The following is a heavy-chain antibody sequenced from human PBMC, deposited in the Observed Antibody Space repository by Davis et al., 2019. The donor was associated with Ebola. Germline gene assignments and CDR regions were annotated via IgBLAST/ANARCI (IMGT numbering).Heavy chain of an antibody. CDR2: IYSGGST. J-gene: IGHJ4*02. CDR3: ARSSIAARSPPYFDY. D-gene: IGHD6-6*01. CDR1: GFTVSRNY. V-gene: IGHV3-66*01. Sequence: GESLKISCAASGFTVSRNYMSWVRQAPGKGLEWVSVIYSGGSTYYADSVKGRFTISRDNSKNTLYLQMNSLRAEDTAVYYCARSSIAARSPPYFDYWGQGTLVTVSS.